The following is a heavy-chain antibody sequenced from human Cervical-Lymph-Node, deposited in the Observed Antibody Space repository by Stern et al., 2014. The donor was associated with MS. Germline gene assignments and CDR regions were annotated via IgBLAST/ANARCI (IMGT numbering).Heavy chain of an antibody. V-gene: IGHV4-30-2*01. CDR2: IYHSGST. J-gene: IGHJ5*02. CDR3: ARVTPGDWFDP. D-gene: IGHD2-8*02. Sequence: VQLLESGSGLVKPSQTLSLTCAVSGGSISSGGYSWSWIRQPPGKGLEWIGYIYHSGSTYYNPPLKSRVTLSVDRPKNQFSLKLSSGTAADTAVYYCARVTPGDWFDPWGQGTLVTVSS. CDR1: GGSISSGGYS.